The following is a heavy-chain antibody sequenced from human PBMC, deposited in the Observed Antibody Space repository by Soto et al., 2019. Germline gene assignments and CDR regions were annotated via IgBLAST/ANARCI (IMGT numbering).Heavy chain of an antibody. V-gene: IGHV3-64*01. D-gene: IGHD6-13*01. CDR1: GFTFSSYD. CDR3: ARDYTAAGLGFDY. J-gene: IGHJ4*02. CDR2: ISSNGGTT. Sequence: GGSLRLSCVASGFTFSSYDMHWVRQAPGKGLEYVSSISSNGGTTYYGNSVKGRFTISRDNSKNTLYLQMNSLRAEDTAVYYCARDYTAAGLGFDYWGQGTLVTVSS.